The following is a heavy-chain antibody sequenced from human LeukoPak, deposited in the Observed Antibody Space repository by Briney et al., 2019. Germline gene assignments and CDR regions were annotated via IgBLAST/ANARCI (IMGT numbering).Heavy chain of an antibody. CDR1: GGSISSYY. Sequence: PSETLSLTCTVSGGSISSYYWSWIRQPPGKGLEWIGYIYYSGSTNYNPSLKSRVTISVDTSKNQFSLKLSSVTAADTAVYYCARDSRLKRDYGGSFDIWGQGTMVTVSS. CDR3: ARDSRLKRDYGGSFDI. V-gene: IGHV4-59*01. CDR2: IYYSGST. J-gene: IGHJ3*02. D-gene: IGHD4-23*01.